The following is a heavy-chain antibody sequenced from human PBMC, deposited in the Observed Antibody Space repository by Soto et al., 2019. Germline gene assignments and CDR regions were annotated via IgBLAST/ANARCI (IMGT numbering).Heavy chain of an antibody. CDR3: ARERPDGSRLDP. Sequence: SETRSLTCTVSGGSISSSSYYWGWIRQPPGKGLEWIGSIYYSGSTYYNPSPKSRVTISVDTSKNQFSLKLSSVTAADTAVYYCARERPDGSRLDPWGQGTLVTVSS. CDR2: IYYSGST. D-gene: IGHD6-13*01. J-gene: IGHJ5*02. V-gene: IGHV4-39*02. CDR1: GGSISSSSYY.